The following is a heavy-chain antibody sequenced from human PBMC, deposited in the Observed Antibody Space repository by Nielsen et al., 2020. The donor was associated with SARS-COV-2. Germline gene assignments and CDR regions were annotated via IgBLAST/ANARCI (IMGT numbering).Heavy chain of an antibody. J-gene: IGHJ3*02. CDR3: ARDHGGGRADGFDI. CDR1: GLSVSDNN. V-gene: IGHV3-53*01. D-gene: IGHD3-16*01. Sequence: PGGSLRLSCAVSGLSVSDNNMNWVRQAPGKGLEWVSILYSGGTTYYADSVKGRFTISRDNSKNTLDLQMNSLRAEDTAVYYCARDHGGGRADGFDIWGQGTMVTVSS. CDR2: LYSGGTT.